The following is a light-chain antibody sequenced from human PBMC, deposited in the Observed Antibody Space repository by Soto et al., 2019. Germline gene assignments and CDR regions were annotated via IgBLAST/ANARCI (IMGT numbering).Light chain of an antibody. CDR3: QSYDISLHNYV. CDR1: TSNIGAPYD. Sequence: QSVLAQPPSVSGAPVQRVSISCTGSTSNIGAPYDVHWYQHLPGTAPKLLIYGDNNRPSGVPDRFSGSKSGTSASLAITRLQAEHEADYYCQSYDISLHNYVSGNGTKVTVL. V-gene: IGLV1-40*01. J-gene: IGLJ1*01. CDR2: GDN.